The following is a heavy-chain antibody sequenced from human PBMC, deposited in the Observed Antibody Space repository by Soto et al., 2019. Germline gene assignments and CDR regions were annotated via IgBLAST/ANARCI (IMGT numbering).Heavy chain of an antibody. Sequence: QVPLVESGGGVVQPGRSLRLSCAASGFTFSSYGMHWVRQAPGKGLEWVAVIWYDGSNKYYADSVKGRFTISRDNSKNTLYLQMNGLRAEDTAVYYCARDKLLGSTVGYYFDYWGQGTLVTVSS. CDR2: IWYDGSNK. D-gene: IGHD2-15*01. J-gene: IGHJ4*02. CDR3: ARDKLLGSTVGYYFDY. CDR1: GFTFSSYG. V-gene: IGHV3-33*01.